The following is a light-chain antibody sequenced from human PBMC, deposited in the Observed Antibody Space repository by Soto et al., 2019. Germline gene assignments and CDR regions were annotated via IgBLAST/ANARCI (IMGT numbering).Light chain of an antibody. CDR3: QQYGSSPPYT. CDR1: QSVRSSS. J-gene: IGKJ2*01. V-gene: IGKV3-20*01. Sequence: ESVLTQSPGTLSLSPGERATLSCRASQSVRSSSLAWYQQKPGQAPRLLIYGASSRATGIPDRFSGSGSGTDFTLTISRLEPEDFAVYYCQQYGSSPPYTFGQGTKLEI. CDR2: GAS.